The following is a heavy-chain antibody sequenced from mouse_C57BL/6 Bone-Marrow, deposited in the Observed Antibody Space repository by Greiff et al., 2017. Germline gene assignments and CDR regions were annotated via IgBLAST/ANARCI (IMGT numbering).Heavy chain of an antibody. Sequence: EVKVVESGGGLVQPGGSLKLSCAASGFTFSDYYMYWVRQTPEKRLEWVAYISNGGGSTYYPDTVKGRFTISRDNAKKTLNLQMSRLKSEDTAMDYCARLTVPYYYAMDYWGQGTSVTVSS. D-gene: IGHD6-1*01. V-gene: IGHV5-12*01. CDR2: ISNGGGST. CDR3: ARLTVPYYYAMDY. CDR1: GFTFSDYY. J-gene: IGHJ4*01.